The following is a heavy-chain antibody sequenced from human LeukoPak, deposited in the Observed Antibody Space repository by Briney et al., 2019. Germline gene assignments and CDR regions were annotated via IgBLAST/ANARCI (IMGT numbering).Heavy chain of an antibody. D-gene: IGHD5-18*01. CDR3: AKDIAQGYTFGSIEQDY. CDR2: ISGSGGST. Sequence: GGPLRLSCAASGFTFNTYAMNWVRQAPGKGLEWVSAISGSGGSTYYADSVKGRFTISRDNSKNTLYLQMNSLRAEDTAVYYCAKDIAQGYTFGSIEQDYWGQGTLVTVSS. V-gene: IGHV3-23*01. CDR1: GFTFNTYA. J-gene: IGHJ4*02.